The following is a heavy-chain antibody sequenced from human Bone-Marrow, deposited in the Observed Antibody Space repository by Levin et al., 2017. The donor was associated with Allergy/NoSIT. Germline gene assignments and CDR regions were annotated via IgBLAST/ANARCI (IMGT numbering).Heavy chain of an antibody. D-gene: IGHD7-27*01. CDR1: GFTFGDYA. J-gene: IGHJ4*02. CDR2: INWSGGST. Sequence: LSLTCAASGFTFGDYAMTWVRQAPGKGLEWVSTINWSGGSTTYAASVQGRFTISRDNAKNSLYLQLDSLRPEDTAFYHCARERGGEYFDYWGQGTLVTVSS. V-gene: IGHV3-20*01. CDR3: ARERGGEYFDY.